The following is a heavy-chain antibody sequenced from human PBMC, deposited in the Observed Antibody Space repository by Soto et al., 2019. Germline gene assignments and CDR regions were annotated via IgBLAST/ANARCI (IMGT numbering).Heavy chain of an antibody. D-gene: IGHD3-9*01. V-gene: IGHV4-39*01. CDR1: GGSISSSSYY. Sequence: PSETLSITCTVSGGSISSSSYYWGWIRQPPGKGLEWIGSIYYSGSTYYNPSLKSRVTISVDTSKNQFSLKLSSVTAADTAVYYCASPYDILTGYYRWDWYFDLWGRGTLVTAPQ. CDR3: ASPYDILTGYYRWDWYFDL. CDR2: IYYSGST. J-gene: IGHJ2*01.